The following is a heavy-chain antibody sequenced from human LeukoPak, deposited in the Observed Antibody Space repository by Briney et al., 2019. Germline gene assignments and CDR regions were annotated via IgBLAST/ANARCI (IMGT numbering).Heavy chain of an antibody. CDR1: GFTLSDYY. J-gene: IGHJ4*02. D-gene: IGHD6-19*01. CDR3: ARVRSIAVAVDY. V-gene: IGHV3-11*01. CDR2: ISSSGSTI. Sequence: GSLRLSCAXSGFTLSDYYMSWIRQARGKGLEWVSYISSSGSTIYFADSRKGRFTISRDNPKNSLYLQMNSLRAEDTAVYYCARVRSIAVAVDYWGQGTLLTVSS.